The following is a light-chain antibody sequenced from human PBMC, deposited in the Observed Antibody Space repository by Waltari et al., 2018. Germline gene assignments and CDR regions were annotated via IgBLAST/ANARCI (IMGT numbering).Light chain of an antibody. V-gene: IGKV1-39*01. Sequence: DIQMTQSPSSLSASVRDRVTITCRASQSISGYLNWYQQKPGKAPKVLIYATSSLQSGVPSRFSGSGSGTDFTLTITSLQPEDFATYYCQQSYRTPPLTFGGGTKVEIK. CDR2: ATS. J-gene: IGKJ4*01. CDR1: QSISGY. CDR3: QQSYRTPPLT.